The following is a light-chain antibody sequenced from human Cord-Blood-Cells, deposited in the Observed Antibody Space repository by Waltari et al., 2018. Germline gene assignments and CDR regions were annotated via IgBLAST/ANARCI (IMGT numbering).Light chain of an antibody. Sequence: DIQMTQSPSTLSASVGDQVTITCRASQSISSWLAWYKQKPGKATKLLIYDAYSLESGVPSRFRGSGSGTEFTLTISSLQPDDFATYYCQQYKSYSWTFGQGTKVEIK. CDR2: DAY. J-gene: IGKJ1*01. CDR3: QQYKSYSWT. CDR1: QSISSW. V-gene: IGKV1-5*01.